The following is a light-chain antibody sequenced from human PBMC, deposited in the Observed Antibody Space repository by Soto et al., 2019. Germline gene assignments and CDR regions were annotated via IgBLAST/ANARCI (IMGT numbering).Light chain of an antibody. Sequence: EIVMTQSPLSLPVTPGEPASISCRPSQSLLHYNGFNYLDWYLQKPGQSPQLLIYLGSNRASGVPDRFSGSGSGTDFALKISRVEAEDFGVYYCMQSLQSPRTFGQGTNLEIK. CDR1: QSLLHYNGFNY. V-gene: IGKV2-28*01. CDR3: MQSLQSPRT. CDR2: LGS. J-gene: IGKJ2*02.